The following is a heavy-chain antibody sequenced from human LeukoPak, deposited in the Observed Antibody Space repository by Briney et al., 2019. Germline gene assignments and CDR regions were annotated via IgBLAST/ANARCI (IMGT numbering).Heavy chain of an antibody. J-gene: IGHJ3*02. Sequence: PGGSLRLSCAASGFTLSSYGMSWVRQAPGKGLEWVAVIWYDGSNKYYADSVKGRFTISRDNSKNTLYLQMNSLRAEDTAVYYCARERTPSTVVTTADAFDIWGQGTMVTVSS. CDR1: GFTLSSYG. V-gene: IGHV3-33*08. CDR3: ARERTPSTVVTTADAFDI. CDR2: IWYDGSNK. D-gene: IGHD4-23*01.